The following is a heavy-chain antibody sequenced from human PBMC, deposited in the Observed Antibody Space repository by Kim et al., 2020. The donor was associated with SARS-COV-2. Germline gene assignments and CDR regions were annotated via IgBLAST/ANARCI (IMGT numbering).Heavy chain of an antibody. V-gene: IGHV1-24*01. CDR1: GYTLTELS. J-gene: IGHJ3*02. Sequence: ASVKVSCKVSGYTLTELSMHWVRQAPGKGLEWMGGFDPEDGETIYAQKFQGRVTMTEDTSTDTAYMELSSLRSEDTAVYYCATDLSGWPIDAFDIWGQGTMVTVSS. CDR2: FDPEDGET. CDR3: ATDLSGWPIDAFDI. D-gene: IGHD6-19*01.